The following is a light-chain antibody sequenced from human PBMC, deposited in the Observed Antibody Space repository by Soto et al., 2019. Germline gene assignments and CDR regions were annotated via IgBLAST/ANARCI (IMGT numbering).Light chain of an antibody. J-gene: IGLJ2*01. CDR3: SSYTTSSTVI. CDR1: SSDVGDHNY. V-gene: IGLV2-14*03. CDR2: AVS. Sequence: QSALTQPASVSGSPGQSITISCTGTSSDVGDHNYVSWYQQQPGKAPKLMIYAVSNRPAGVSNRFSRSKSGNTASLTISGLQAEDEADYYCSSYTTSSTVIFGGGTKLTVL.